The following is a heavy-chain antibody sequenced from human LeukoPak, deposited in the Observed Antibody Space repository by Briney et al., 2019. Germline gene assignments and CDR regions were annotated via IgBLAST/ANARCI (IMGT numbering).Heavy chain of an antibody. Sequence: GGSLRLSCAASGFTVSSNYMSWVRQAPGKGLEWVSVIYSGGSTYYADSVKGRFTISRDNAKNSPYLQMNSLRAEDTAVYYCAREGGQQLFDAFDIWGQGTMVTVSS. CDR2: IYSGGST. CDR3: AREGGQQLFDAFDI. J-gene: IGHJ3*02. D-gene: IGHD6-13*01. V-gene: IGHV3-53*01. CDR1: GFTVSSNY.